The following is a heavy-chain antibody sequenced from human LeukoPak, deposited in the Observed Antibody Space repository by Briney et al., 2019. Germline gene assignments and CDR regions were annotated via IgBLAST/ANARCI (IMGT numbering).Heavy chain of an antibody. CDR1: GGSISSYY. CDR2: IYYSGST. V-gene: IGHV4-59*13. CDR3: ARVDYYDSSGYYFQYYFDY. Sequence: SETLSLTCTVSGGSISSYYWSWIRQPPGKGLEWIGYIYYSGSTNYNPSLKSRVTISVDTSKNQCSLKLSSVTAADTAVYYCARVDYYDSSGYYFQYYFDYWGQGTLVTVSS. D-gene: IGHD3-22*01. J-gene: IGHJ4*02.